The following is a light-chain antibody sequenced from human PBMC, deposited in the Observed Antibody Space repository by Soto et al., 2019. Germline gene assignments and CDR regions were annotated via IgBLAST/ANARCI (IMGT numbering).Light chain of an antibody. V-gene: IGKV1-5*03. CDR2: KAS. J-gene: IGKJ2*01. Sequence: DIQLTQFPSTLSPSVGDRVTITCRASQSISNWLAWYQQKPGKAPKLVIYKASSLKSGVPSRISGRGSGTDSPLTISTLQTDDFATYYSQQYKSYPHTFGQGTKMEI. CDR3: QQYKSYPHT. CDR1: QSISNW.